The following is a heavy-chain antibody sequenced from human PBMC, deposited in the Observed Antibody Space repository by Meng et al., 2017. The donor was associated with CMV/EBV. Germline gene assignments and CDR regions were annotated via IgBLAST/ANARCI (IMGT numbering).Heavy chain of an antibody. Sequence: SETLSLTCTVSGGSISSSSYYWGWIRQPPGKGLEWIRSIYYSGSTYYNPSLKSRVTISVDTSKNQFSLKLSSVTAADTAVYYCARSHTAMTLPNIYFDYWGQGTLVTVSS. D-gene: IGHD5-18*01. CDR3: ARSHTAMTLPNIYFDY. J-gene: IGHJ4*02. CDR1: GGSISSSSYY. CDR2: IYYSGST. V-gene: IGHV4-39*07.